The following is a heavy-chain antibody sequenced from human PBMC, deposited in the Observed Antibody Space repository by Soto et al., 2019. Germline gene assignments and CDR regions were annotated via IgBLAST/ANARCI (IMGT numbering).Heavy chain of an antibody. D-gene: IGHD1-26*01. CDR1: GFTFSSYG. Sequence: QVQLVESGGGVVQPGRSLRLSCVASGFTFSSYGMHWVRQAPGKGLEWVAIISYDGSNTYYADSVKGRFTISRDNSKNTLYLQMNSLRAADTSVYYCAKEGGRSGSYYISSSYYFDYWGPGTLVTVSS. CDR2: ISYDGSNT. CDR3: AKEGGRSGSYYISSSYYFDY. V-gene: IGHV3-30*18. J-gene: IGHJ4*02.